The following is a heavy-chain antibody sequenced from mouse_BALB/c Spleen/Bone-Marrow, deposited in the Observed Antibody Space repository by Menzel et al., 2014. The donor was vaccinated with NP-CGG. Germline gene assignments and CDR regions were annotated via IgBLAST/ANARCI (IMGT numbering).Heavy chain of an antibody. J-gene: IGHJ3*01. CDR1: GFSLTSYG. CDR3: ARNLGDGYSFPY. D-gene: IGHD2-3*01. CDR2: IWSGGNT. Sequence: VMLVESGPGLVQPSQSLSITCTVSGFSLTSYGVHWVRQSPGKGLEWLGVIWSGGNTDYNAAFISRLSISKDSSKSQVFFKMNSLQANDTAIYYCARNLGDGYSFPYSGQGTLVPVSA. V-gene: IGHV2-2*02.